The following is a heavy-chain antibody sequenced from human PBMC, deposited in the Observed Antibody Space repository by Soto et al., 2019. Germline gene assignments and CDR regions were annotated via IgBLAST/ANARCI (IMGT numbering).Heavy chain of an antibody. J-gene: IGHJ4*02. Sequence: QVQLVESGGGVVQPGRSLRLSCAASGFTFSSYAMHWVRQAPGKGLEWVAVISYDGSNKYYADSVKGRFTISRDNSKNTLYLQMNGLRAEDTAVYYCARDASGWELPTFDFLGQGTLVAVSS. D-gene: IGHD1-26*01. CDR1: GFTFSSYA. CDR2: ISYDGSNK. CDR3: ARDASGWELPTFDF. V-gene: IGHV3-30-3*01.